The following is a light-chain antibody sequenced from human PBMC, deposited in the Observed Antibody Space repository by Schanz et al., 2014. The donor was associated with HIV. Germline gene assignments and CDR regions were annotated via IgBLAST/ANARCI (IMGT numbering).Light chain of an antibody. CDR1: QSVSNN. CDR2: DAS. V-gene: IGKV3D-15*01. J-gene: IGKJ2*01. CDR3: QQCVTYPYT. Sequence: ETVMTQSPATLSVSPGERATLSCTASQSVSNNLAWYQQKLGQAPRLLIYDASNRATGIPARFSGSGSGTEFTLTISSLQPDDFATYYCQQCVTYPYTFGQGTKLDIK.